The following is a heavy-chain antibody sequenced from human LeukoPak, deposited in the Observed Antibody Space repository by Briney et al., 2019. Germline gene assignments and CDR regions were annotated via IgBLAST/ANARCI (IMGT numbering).Heavy chain of an antibody. D-gene: IGHD3-10*01. Sequence: GASVKVSCKASGYTFTSYYMHWVRQAPGQGLEWMGIINPSGGSTSYAQKFQGRVTMTRDTSTSTVYMELSSLRAGDTAVYYCAKAGHYGSGSYYSDYWGRGTLVTVSP. V-gene: IGHV1-46*01. J-gene: IGHJ4*02. CDR1: GYTFTSYY. CDR3: AKAGHYGSGSYYSDY. CDR2: INPSGGST.